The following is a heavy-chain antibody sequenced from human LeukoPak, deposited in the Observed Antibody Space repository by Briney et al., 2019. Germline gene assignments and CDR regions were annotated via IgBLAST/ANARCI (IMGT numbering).Heavy chain of an antibody. CDR3: AKKGNLRGAYCGGDCYSALDY. J-gene: IGHJ4*02. CDR1: GFTFSTYA. D-gene: IGHD2-21*01. CDR2: ISGSGGST. V-gene: IGHV3-23*01. Sequence: GGSLRLSCAASGFTFSTYAMSWVRQAPGKGLEWVSLISGSGGSTYYAAPGKGLITISKYNSTNTLYLQMNSLRGDDTAVYYCAKKGNLRGAYCGGDCYSALDYWGQGTLVTVSS.